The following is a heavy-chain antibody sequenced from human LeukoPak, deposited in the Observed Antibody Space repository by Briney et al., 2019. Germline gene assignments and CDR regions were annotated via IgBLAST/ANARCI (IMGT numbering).Heavy chain of an antibody. V-gene: IGHV3-23*01. J-gene: IGHJ4*02. Sequence: GGSLTPSCAASGFTFSSYAMSWARQAPGKWLEWVSAISGSGGSTYYADSVKGRFTISRDNSKNTLYLQLNSLRAEDPAVFYCAKGHYYDSSGYCYIHYCDYWGQGTLVTVSS. CDR3: AKGHYYDSSGYCYIHYCDY. CDR1: GFTFSSYA. CDR2: ISGSGGST. D-gene: IGHD3-22*01.